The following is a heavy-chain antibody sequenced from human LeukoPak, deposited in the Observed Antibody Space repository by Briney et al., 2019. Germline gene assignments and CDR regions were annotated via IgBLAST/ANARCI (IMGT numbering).Heavy chain of an antibody. Sequence: KPSETLSLTCAVYGGSFSGYYWSWIRQPPGKGLEWIGEINHSGSTNYNPSLKSRVTISVERSKNHFSLKLSSLTVADTARYYCARVYSSTHNWFDTWGQGIQVTVSS. J-gene: IGHJ5*02. CDR1: GGSFSGYY. CDR3: ARVYSSTHNWFDT. V-gene: IGHV4-34*01. D-gene: IGHD6-19*01. CDR2: INHSGST.